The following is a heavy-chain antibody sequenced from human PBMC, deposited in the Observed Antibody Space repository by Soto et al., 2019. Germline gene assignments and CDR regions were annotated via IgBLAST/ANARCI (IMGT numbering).Heavy chain of an antibody. V-gene: IGHV1-8*01. J-gene: IGHJ6*02. CDR2: MNPNSGNT. D-gene: IGHD2-2*02. Sequence: ASVKVSCKASGYTFTSYDINWVRQATGQGLEWMGWMNPNSGNTGYAQKFQGRVTMTRNTSISTAYMELSSLRSEDTAVYYCASGVVLVVPAAIFFQTNYYYYYGMDVWGQGTTVTVSS. CDR1: GYTFTSYD. CDR3: ASGVVLVVPAAIFFQTNYYYYYGMDV.